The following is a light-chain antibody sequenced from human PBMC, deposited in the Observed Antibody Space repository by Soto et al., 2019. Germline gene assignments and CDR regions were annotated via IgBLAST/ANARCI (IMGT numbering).Light chain of an antibody. CDR2: GAS. J-gene: IGKJ1*01. CDR1: QSVSSNY. V-gene: IGKV3-20*01. Sequence: EIVLTQSPGTLSLSPGERATLSCRASQSVSSNYLAWYQQKPGQAPRLLIYGASSRATGIPDRFSGSESGTDFTLTISRLEPEDFEVYYCQQYSSSPWTFGQGTKVEIK. CDR3: QQYSSSPWT.